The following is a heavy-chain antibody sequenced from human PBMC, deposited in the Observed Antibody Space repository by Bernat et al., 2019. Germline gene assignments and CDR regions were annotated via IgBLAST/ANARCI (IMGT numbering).Heavy chain of an antibody. CDR3: AKGGGYCSSTGCTRRHYCYYGLDV. J-gene: IGHJ6*02. Sequence: EVQLLESGGGSVQPGGSLRLSCAASGFTFSSYAMSWVRQAPGKGLEWVSAISGSGGSTYYADSVKGRFTISRDNSKNTLYLQMNSLRAEDTAVYYCAKGGGYCSSTGCTRRHYCYYGLDVWGRGTRVTLFS. V-gene: IGHV3-23*01. D-gene: IGHD2-2*01. CDR2: ISGSGGST. CDR1: GFTFSSYA.